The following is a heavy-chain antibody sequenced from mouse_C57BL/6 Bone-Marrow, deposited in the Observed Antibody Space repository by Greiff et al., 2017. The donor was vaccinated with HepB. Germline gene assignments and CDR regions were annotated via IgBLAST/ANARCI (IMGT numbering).Heavy chain of an antibody. CDR3: ARVGGLLL. CDR2: IDPSDSYT. CDR1: GYTFTSYW. Sequence: QVQLQQPGAELVMPGASVKLSCKASGYTFTSYWMHWVKQRPGQGLEWIGEIDPSDSYTNYNQKFKGKSTLTVDKSSSTAYMQLSSLTSEDSAVYYCARVGGLLLWGQGTTLTVSS. V-gene: IGHV1-69*01. J-gene: IGHJ2*01. D-gene: IGHD2-3*01.